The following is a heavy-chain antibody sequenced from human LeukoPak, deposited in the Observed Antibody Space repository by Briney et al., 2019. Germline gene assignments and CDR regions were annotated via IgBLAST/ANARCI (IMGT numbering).Heavy chain of an antibody. Sequence: LTGGSLRLSCVGSPVTFGTSAMSWVRQAPGKGLEWVSAVSAGGTNTYYADSVEGRFTISRDNSKDTLYLHTDSLRVEDTAQYFCARINCSGGTCYDYFDDWGQGTLVTVSS. J-gene: IGHJ4*02. CDR1: PVTFGTSA. D-gene: IGHD2-15*01. CDR3: ARINCSGGTCYDYFDD. V-gene: IGHV3-23*01. CDR2: VSAGGTNT.